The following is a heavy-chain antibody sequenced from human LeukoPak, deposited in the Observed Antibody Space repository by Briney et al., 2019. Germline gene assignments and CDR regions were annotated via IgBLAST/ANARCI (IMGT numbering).Heavy chain of an antibody. CDR3: ARLGYCSSTSCPKGDYGMDV. V-gene: IGHV3-48*03. D-gene: IGHD2-2*01. CDR1: GFTFSSYE. CDR2: ISSSGSTI. Sequence: PGGSLRLSCAASGFTFSSYEMNWVRQAPGKGLEWVSYISSSGSTIYYADSVKGRFTISRDNAKNSLYLQMNSLRAEDTAVYYCARLGYCSSTSCPKGDYGMDVWGQGTTVTVSS. J-gene: IGHJ6*02.